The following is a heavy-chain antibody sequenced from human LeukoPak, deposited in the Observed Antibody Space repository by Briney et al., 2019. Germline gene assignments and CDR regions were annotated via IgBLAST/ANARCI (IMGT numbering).Heavy chain of an antibody. CDR3: ARFPTPKNFFDY. Sequence: SETLSVTRIVSLGSISSGSYYWRWIRQPAGKGLEWIGRIYTSGSTNYNPSLKSRVTISVDTSKNQFSLKLSSVTAADTAVYYCARFPTPKNFFDYWGQGTLVTVSS. J-gene: IGHJ4*02. V-gene: IGHV4-61*02. CDR1: LGSISSGSYY. D-gene: IGHD4-11*01. CDR2: IYTSGST.